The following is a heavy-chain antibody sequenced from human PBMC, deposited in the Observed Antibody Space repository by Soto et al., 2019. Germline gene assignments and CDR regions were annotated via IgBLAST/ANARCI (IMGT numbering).Heavy chain of an antibody. CDR3: ARHYICRGGDCYYYGMDV. J-gene: IGHJ6*02. D-gene: IGHD3-16*01. Sequence: GESLKISCKGSGYSFTKYWISWVRQMPGKGLAWMGRIDPSASYINYSPSFQGHVTISADKSINTASLQWSSLRASDTAIYYCARHYICRGGDCYYYGMDVWGQGTTVTVSS. V-gene: IGHV5-10-1*01. CDR2: IDPSASYI. CDR1: GYSFTKYW.